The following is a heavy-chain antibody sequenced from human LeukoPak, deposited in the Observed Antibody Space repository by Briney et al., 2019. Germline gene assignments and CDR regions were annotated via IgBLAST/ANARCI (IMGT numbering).Heavy chain of an antibody. Sequence: GGSLRLSCAASGFTFSSYGMHWVRQAPGKGLEWVAFMRYDGSNKYYADSVKGRFTISRDNSKNTLYLQMNSLRAEDTAVYYCARDYYDDSSGYYPGYWGQGTLVTVSS. CDR1: GFTFSSYG. V-gene: IGHV3-30*02. CDR2: MRYDGSNK. D-gene: IGHD3-22*01. CDR3: ARDYYDDSSGYYPGY. J-gene: IGHJ4*02.